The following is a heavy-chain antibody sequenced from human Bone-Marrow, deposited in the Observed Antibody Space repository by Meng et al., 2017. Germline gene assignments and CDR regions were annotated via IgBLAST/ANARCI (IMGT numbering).Heavy chain of an antibody. CDR3: ARDWGWLQDYYYYGMDV. CDR1: GYTFTGYY. Sequence: ASVKVSCKASGYTFTGYYMHWVRQAPGQGLEWMGRINPNSGGTNYAQKFQGRVTMTRDTSISTAYMELSRLRSDDTAVYYCARDWGWLQDYYYYGMDVWGQGTTVTVSS. J-gene: IGHJ6*02. V-gene: IGHV1-2*06. CDR2: INPNSGGT. D-gene: IGHD5-24*01.